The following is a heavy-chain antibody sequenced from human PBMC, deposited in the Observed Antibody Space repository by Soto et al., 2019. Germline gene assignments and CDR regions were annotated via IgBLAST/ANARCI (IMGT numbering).Heavy chain of an antibody. CDR3: VFSQEEDGIRDL. Sequence: SWIRQNTGKGLEWISAVSGSGGRTYDADSVQGRFTISRDNSKDTMYLKMNKLRADDISVYKCVFSQEEDGIRDL. V-gene: IGHV3-23*01. CDR2: VSGSGGRT. J-gene: IGHJ2*01. D-gene: IGHD2-21*01.